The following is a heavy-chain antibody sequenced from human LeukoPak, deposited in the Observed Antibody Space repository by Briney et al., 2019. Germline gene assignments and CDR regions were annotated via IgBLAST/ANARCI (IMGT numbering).Heavy chain of an antibody. CDR2: IIPIFGTA. CDR3: ATAPRVGGWVGTTFDI. CDR1: GGTFSSYA. D-gene: IGHD1-26*01. V-gene: IGHV1-69*05. J-gene: IGHJ3*02. Sequence: SVKVSCKASGGTFSSYAISWVRQAPGQGLEWMGRIIPIFGTANYAQKFQGRVTITTDESTSTAYMELRSLRSEDTAVYYCATAPRVGGWVGTTFDIWGQGTMVTVSS.